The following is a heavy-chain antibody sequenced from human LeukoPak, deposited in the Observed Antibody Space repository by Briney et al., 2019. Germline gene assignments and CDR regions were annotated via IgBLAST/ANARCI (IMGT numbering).Heavy chain of an antibody. D-gene: IGHD3-10*01. Sequence: SGGSLRLSCAPSGFTLSNYAMHGLRHSPGGALEWVPLISSGGTYEYYAASVTGRFTISRENSKNTLYLQLNSLKAEDKAVYYCERDSTYYYDSGSSGPHYFDNWGQGTLVTVSS. CDR1: GFTLSNYA. CDR3: ERDSTYYYDSGSSGPHYFDN. J-gene: IGHJ4*02. CDR2: ISSGGTYE. V-gene: IGHV3-30*01.